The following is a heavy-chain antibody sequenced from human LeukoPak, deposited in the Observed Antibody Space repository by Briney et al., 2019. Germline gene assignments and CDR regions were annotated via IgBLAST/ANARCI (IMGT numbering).Heavy chain of an antibody. CDR1: GGSISSYY. CDR3: AVSFSGSPRGYYGLDV. V-gene: IGHV4-59*08. Sequence: SETLSLTCTVSGGSISSYYWSWIRQPPGKGLEWIGSMYYSGSTNYKPSLKSRVTISVDTSKNQFSLKLSSVAAADTAVYFCAVSFSGSPRGYYGLDVWGQGTTVTVSS. CDR2: MYYSGST. D-gene: IGHD1-14*01. J-gene: IGHJ6*02.